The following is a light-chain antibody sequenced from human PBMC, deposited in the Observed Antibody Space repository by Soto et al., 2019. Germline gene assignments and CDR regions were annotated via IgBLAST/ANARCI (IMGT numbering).Light chain of an antibody. CDR2: GAF. CDR3: QQYDTSPLT. Sequence: EVVLTQSPGTLSLSPGERATLSCRASQYISSNYLAWYQQKPGRAPRLLIFGAFNRAPGVPDRFSGSASGTDFALTISWLEPEDFAVYYCQQYDTSPLTFGGGTKV. CDR1: QYISSNY. V-gene: IGKV3-20*01. J-gene: IGKJ4*01.